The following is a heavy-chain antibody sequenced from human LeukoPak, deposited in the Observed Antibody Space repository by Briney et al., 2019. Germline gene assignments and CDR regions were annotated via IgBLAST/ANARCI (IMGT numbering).Heavy chain of an antibody. CDR3: ARLPASCSSTSCSLDY. V-gene: IGHV4-39*01. D-gene: IGHD2-2*01. Sequence: PSETLSLTCSVSGGSISSSIYYWGWVRQPPGKGMEWIGNIYYSGSTYYNPSLKSRVTLSVDTSKNQFSVKLTSVTAADTAVYYCARLPASCSSTSCSLDYWGQGNLVTVSS. CDR1: GGSISSSIYY. CDR2: IYYSGST. J-gene: IGHJ4*02.